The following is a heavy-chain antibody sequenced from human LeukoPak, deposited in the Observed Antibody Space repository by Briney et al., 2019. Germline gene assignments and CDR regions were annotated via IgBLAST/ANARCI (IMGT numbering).Heavy chain of an antibody. D-gene: IGHD2-2*01. Sequence: SETLSLTCTVSGGSLGPCYYWGWIRQPPGKGLEWIGTFYYGGTTFYSPSLKSRVTISGDTSKDQFSLKLSSVTAADTAVYYCVRLGCSNLDLPHLWGRGTLVTVSS. J-gene: IGHJ5*02. CDR3: VRLGCSNLDLPHL. V-gene: IGHV4-39*01. CDR1: GGSLGPCYY. CDR2: FYYGGTT.